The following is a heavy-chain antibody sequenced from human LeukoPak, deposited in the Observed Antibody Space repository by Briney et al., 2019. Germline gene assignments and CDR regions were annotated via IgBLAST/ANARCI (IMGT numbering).Heavy chain of an antibody. CDR2: INPNTGGT. D-gene: IGHD2-21*01. V-gene: IGHV1-2*06. Sequence: GASVKVSCKAFGYTFTGYYMHWVRQAPGQGVEWMGRINPNTGGTNYAQKFQGRVTITRDTSISTAYMELSRLTSDDTAVYYCARVPTYCGGDCYDYWGQGTLVTVSS. J-gene: IGHJ4*02. CDR3: ARVPTYCGGDCYDY. CDR1: GYTFTGYY.